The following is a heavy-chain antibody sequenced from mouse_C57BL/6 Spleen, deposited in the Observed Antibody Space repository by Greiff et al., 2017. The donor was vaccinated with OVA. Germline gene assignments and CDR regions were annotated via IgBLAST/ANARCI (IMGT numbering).Heavy chain of an antibody. Sequence: EVKLVESGGGLVKPGGSLKLSCAASGFTFSSYTMSWVRQTPEKRLEWVATISGGGGNTYYPDSVKGRFTISRDNAKNTLYLQMSSLRSEDTALYYCARQLTGYWYFDVWGTGTTVTVSS. CDR2: ISGGGGNT. CDR1: GFTFSSYT. V-gene: IGHV5-9*01. D-gene: IGHD4-1*01. CDR3: ARQLTGYWYFDV. J-gene: IGHJ1*03.